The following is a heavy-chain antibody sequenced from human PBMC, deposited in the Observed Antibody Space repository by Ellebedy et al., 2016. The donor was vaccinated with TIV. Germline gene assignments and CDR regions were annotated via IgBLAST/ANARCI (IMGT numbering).Heavy chain of an antibody. CDR2: IDWDDDK. CDR3: ARMVRFIAAGYYDYGMDV. D-gene: IGHD6-13*01. V-gene: IGHV2-70*01. Sequence: SGPTLVKPTQTLTLTCTFSGFSLSTSGMCVSWIRQPPGKALEWLALIDWDDDKYYSTSLKTRLTISKDTSKNQVVLTMTNMDPVDTATYYCARMVRFIAAGYYDYGMDVWGQGTTVTVSS. CDR1: GFSLSTSGMC. J-gene: IGHJ6*02.